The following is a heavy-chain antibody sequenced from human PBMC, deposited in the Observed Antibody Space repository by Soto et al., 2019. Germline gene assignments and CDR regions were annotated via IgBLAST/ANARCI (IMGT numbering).Heavy chain of an antibody. CDR2: IYYSGST. V-gene: IGHV4-59*08. D-gene: IGHD2-2*01. J-gene: IGHJ1*01. CDR1: GGSISSYY. CDR3: ARYGGYCSSSCCYFAEFFQH. Sequence: SDTLSLTCTVSGGSISSYYWSWIRQPPGKGLEWIGYIYYSGSTNYNPSLKSRVTISVDTSKNKFSLKLSSVTAADTAVYYCARYGGYCSSSCCYFAEFFQHWSQGTLVTVSS.